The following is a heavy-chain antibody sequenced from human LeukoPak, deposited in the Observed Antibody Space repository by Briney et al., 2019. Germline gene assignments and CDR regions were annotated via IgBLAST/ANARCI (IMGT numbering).Heavy chain of an antibody. CDR1: GYTFTSYA. V-gene: IGHV1-3*01. CDR2: INAGNGNT. D-gene: IGHD3-22*01. J-gene: IGHJ3*02. Sequence: VASVKVSCKASGYTFTSYAMHWVRQAPGQRLEWMGWINAGNGNTKYSQKFQGRVTITRDTSASTAYMELSSLRSEDTAVYYCARALYYYDSSGFRNAFDIWGQGTMVTVSS. CDR3: ARALYYYDSSGFRNAFDI.